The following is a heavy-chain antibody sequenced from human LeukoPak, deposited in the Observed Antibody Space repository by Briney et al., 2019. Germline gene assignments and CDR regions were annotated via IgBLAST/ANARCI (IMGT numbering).Heavy chain of an antibody. CDR3: ARGGSHFEY. V-gene: IGHV4-59*01. CDR1: SGSINTYY. D-gene: IGHD3-10*01. J-gene: IGHJ4*02. Sequence: SETLSLTCSVSSGSINTYYWNWIRQPPGKGLEWIGRIYYSGSTNYNPSLKSRVTISVDTSKNQFSLKLNSVTAADTAVYYCARGGSHFEYWGQGTLVTVSS. CDR2: IYYSGST.